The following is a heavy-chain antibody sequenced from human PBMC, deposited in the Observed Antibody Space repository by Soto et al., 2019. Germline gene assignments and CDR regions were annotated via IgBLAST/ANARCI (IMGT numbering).Heavy chain of an antibody. CDR3: AKDSIPYSSSYDLDH. CDR2: MNATGVSI. D-gene: IGHD6-6*01. CDR1: GFSFSGYA. V-gene: IGHV3-23*01. J-gene: IGHJ4*02. Sequence: EVQLLESGGGLVQPGGSLRLSCVASGFSFSGYAMSWVRQAPGKGLVWVSSMNATGVSIYYADSVRGRFTISRDNSKNTLYLQMSSLRAEDTATYYCAKDSIPYSSSYDLDHWGRGALVTVFS.